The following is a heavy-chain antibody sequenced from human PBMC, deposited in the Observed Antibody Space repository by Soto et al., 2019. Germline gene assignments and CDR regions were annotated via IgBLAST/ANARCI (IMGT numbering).Heavy chain of an antibody. CDR1: GYCRTSYS. V-gene: IGHV5-51*01. CDR2: IYPDDSDT. Sequence: GGNPEISSTAYGYCRTSYSLGWARQTPGKGLEWMGIIYPDDSDTRYSPSFQGQVTISVDKSISTAYLQWSNLKASDTAIYYCAFSYNSANHRDLHSFPTRRSSDL. J-gene: IGHJ2*01. CDR3: AFSYNSANHRDLHSFPTRRSSDL. D-gene: IGHD1-1*01.